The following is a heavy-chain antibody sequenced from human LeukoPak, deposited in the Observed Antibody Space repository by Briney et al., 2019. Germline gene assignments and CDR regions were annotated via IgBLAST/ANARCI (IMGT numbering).Heavy chain of an antibody. J-gene: IGHJ4*02. V-gene: IGHV3-21*01. CDR1: GFTFSSYS. D-gene: IGHD2-15*01. Sequence: GGSLRLSCAASGFTFSSYSMNWVRQAPGKGLEWVSSISSSSSYIYYADSVKGRFTISRDSAKNSLYPQMNSLRAEDTAVYYCARGYCSGGCCYRFDYWGQGTLVTVSS. CDR2: ISSSSSYI. CDR3: ARGYCSGGCCYRFDY.